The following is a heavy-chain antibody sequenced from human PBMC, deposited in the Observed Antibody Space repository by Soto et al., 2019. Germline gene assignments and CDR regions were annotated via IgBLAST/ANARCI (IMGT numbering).Heavy chain of an antibody. V-gene: IGHV1-18*01. CDR2: ISAYNGNT. Sequence: ASVKVSCKASGYTFTSYGISWVRQAPGQGLEWMGWISAYNGNTNYAQKLQGRVTMTTDTSTSTAYMELRSLRSDDTAVYYCARVEAVTTGYYYYYGMDVWGQGTTVTVSS. J-gene: IGHJ6*02. D-gene: IGHD4-17*01. CDR1: GYTFTSYG. CDR3: ARVEAVTTGYYYYYGMDV.